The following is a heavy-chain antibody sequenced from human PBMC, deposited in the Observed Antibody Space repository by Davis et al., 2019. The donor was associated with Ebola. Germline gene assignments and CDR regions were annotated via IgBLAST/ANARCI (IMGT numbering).Heavy chain of an antibody. CDR2: VHSSGTT. Sequence: PSETLSLTCVVSGDSVGNPPYYWGWIRQPPGMGLEWIGTVHSSGTTHYNSTLKSRVITSMDTSKNQFSLMMNSVTAADTAVYYCARIYAAPYSSTVHYFNFWGQGRLVTVSS. D-gene: IGHD2-2*01. J-gene: IGHJ4*02. CDR1: GDSVGNPPYY. V-gene: IGHV4-39*01. CDR3: ARIYAAPYSSTVHYFNF.